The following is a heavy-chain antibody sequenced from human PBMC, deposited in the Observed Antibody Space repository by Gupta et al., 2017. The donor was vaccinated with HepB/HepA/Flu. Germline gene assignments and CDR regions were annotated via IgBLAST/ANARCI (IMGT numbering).Heavy chain of an antibody. J-gene: IGHJ6*02. CDR2: CSSGGST. CDR1: GFTLSWSY. Sequence: VQLVDSGGDLVQPGGSLWLSCCAPGFTLSWSYVGWVLQVPGKGRRWVSTCSSGGSTYYADSVKGRFTISRDNSENTVYLQMNSLRAEDTAVYYCARGGVYWSSTSCPTSRVGMDVWGQGTTVTVSS. D-gene: IGHD2-2*01. V-gene: IGHV3-66*01. CDR3: ARGGVYWSSTSCPTSRVGMDV.